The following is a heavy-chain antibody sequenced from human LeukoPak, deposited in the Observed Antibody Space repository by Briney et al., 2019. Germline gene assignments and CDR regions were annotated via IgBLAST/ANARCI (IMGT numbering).Heavy chain of an antibody. Sequence: GGSLRLSCAASGFTFSSYAMHWVRQAPGKGLEWVAVISYDGSNKYYADSVKGRFTISRDNSKNTLYLQMNSLRAEDTAVYYCARDRVTMVRGVIRRNGMDVWGQGTTVTVSS. J-gene: IGHJ6*02. CDR1: GFTFSSYA. CDR2: ISYDGSNK. V-gene: IGHV3-30*14. D-gene: IGHD3-10*01. CDR3: ARDRVTMVRGVIRRNGMDV.